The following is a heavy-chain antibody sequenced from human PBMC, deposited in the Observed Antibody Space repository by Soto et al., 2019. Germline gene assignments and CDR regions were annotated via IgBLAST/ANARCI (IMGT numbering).Heavy chain of an antibody. J-gene: IGHJ4*02. CDR3: AGGFSDYGDYD. CDR2: FSAYNGNT. CDR1: GFTFTSFG. Sequence: QIQLVQSGAEVKKPGASVKVSCKGSGFTFTSFGFNWVRQAPGQGLEWMGWFSAYNGNTNYAHNFRGRVTMTTDTSTSTAYMELRSLRSDDTAVYYCAGGFSDYGDYDWGQGTLVTVSS. V-gene: IGHV1-18*01. D-gene: IGHD4-17*01.